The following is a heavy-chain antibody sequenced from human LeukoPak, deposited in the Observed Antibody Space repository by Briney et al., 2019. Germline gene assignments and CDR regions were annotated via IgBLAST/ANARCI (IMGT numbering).Heavy chain of an antibody. Sequence: SETLSLTCTVSGDSISSSNYYWGWIRQPPGKGLEWIGSTSYSGNTYYNPSLKSRVTISVDTSKNQFSLKLNSVTAADTAVYYCARPTPSGSYLNWFDPWGQGTLVTVSS. J-gene: IGHJ5*02. V-gene: IGHV4-39*01. CDR1: GDSISSSNYY. CDR2: TSYSGNT. D-gene: IGHD1-26*01. CDR3: ARPTPSGSYLNWFDP.